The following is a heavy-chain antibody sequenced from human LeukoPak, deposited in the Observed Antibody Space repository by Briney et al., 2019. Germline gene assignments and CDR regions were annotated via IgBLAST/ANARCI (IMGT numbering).Heavy chain of an antibody. CDR1: GYTFTSYY. J-gene: IGHJ4*02. CDR2: INPSGGST. Sequence: ASVKVFCKASGYTFTSYYMHWVRQAPGQGLEWMGIINPSGGSTSYAQKFQGRVTMTRDTSTSTVYMELSSLRSEDTAVYYCARTGIAVQGFDYWGQGTLVTVSS. D-gene: IGHD6-19*01. V-gene: IGHV1-46*01. CDR3: ARTGIAVQGFDY.